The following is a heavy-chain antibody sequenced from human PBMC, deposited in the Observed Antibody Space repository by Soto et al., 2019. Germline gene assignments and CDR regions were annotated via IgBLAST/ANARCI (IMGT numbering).Heavy chain of an antibody. J-gene: IGHJ6*02. CDR1: GYSFTSYW. Sequence: GESLKISCKGSGYSFTSYWIGWVRQMPGKGLEWMGIIYPGDSDTRYSPSFQGQVTISADKSISTAYLQWSSLKASDTAMYYCARHSAGYYYSSGYTHYYYGMDVWGQGTTVTVSS. CDR2: IYPGDSDT. CDR3: ARHSAGYYYSSGYTHYYYGMDV. V-gene: IGHV5-51*01. D-gene: IGHD3-22*01.